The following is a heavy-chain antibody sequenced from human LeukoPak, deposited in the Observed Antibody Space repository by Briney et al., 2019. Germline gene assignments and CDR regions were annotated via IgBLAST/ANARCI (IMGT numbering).Heavy chain of an antibody. CDR2: IRWKSGNI. CDR1: GFSFDDYA. CDR3: AKAKNPSYSSSWSYYFDY. J-gene: IGHJ4*02. D-gene: IGHD6-13*01. V-gene: IGHV3-9*01. Sequence: GGSLRLSCAASGFSFDDYAMHWVRQAPGKGLEWVSGIRWKSGNIDYADSVKGRFTISRDNAKNSLYLEMNSLRPEDTALYYCAKAKNPSYSSSWSYYFDYWGQGTLVTVSS.